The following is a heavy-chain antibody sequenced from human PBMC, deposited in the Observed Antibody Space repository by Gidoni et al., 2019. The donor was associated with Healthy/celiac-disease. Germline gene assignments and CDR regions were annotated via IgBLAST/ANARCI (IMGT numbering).Heavy chain of an antibody. V-gene: IGHV3-21*01. CDR1: GFTFSSYS. D-gene: IGHD4-17*01. CDR3: ARGSFSGDYVLDY. Sequence: EVQLVESGGGLVKPGGSLRLSCAASGFTFSSYSMNWVRQAPGKGLEWVSSISSSSSYIYYADSVKGRFTISRDNAKNSLYLQMNSLRAEDTAVYYCARGSFSGDYVLDYWGQGTLVTVSS. J-gene: IGHJ4*02. CDR2: ISSSSSYI.